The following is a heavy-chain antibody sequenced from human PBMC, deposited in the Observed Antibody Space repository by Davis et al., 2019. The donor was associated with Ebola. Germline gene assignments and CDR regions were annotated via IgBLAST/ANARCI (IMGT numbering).Heavy chain of an antibody. J-gene: IGHJ4*02. CDR2: ISWNSGSI. Sequence: SLKISCAASGFTFDDYAMHWVRQAPGKGLEWVSGISWNSGSIGYADSVKGRFTISRDNAKNTLYLQMNSLRAEDTAVYYCASSDFDYWGQGTLVTVSS. D-gene: IGHD3-10*01. CDR1: GFTFDDYA. V-gene: IGHV3-9*01. CDR3: ASSDFDY.